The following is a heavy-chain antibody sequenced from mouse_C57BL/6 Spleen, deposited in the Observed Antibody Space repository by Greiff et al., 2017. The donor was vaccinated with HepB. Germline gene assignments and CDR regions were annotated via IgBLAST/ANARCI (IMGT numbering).Heavy chain of an antibody. CDR2: IWKGGST. CDR1: GFSFTSYG. Sequence: QVQLKQSGPGLVQPSQSLSITCTVSGFSFTSYGVHWVRQSPGKGLEWLGGIWKGGSTDYNAAFMSSLSITKDNSKSQVSFKMNSLQAGDTAIYYGAILFYYYGSSYFDYWGQGTTLTVSS. J-gene: IGHJ2*01. CDR3: AILFYYYGSSYFDY. D-gene: IGHD1-1*01. V-gene: IGHV2-5*01.